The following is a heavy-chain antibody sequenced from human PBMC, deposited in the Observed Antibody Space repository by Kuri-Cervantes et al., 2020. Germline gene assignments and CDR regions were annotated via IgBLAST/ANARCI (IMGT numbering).Heavy chain of an antibody. J-gene: IGHJ1*01. V-gene: IGHV3-9*01. Sequence: GGSLRLSCAASGFTFDDYAMHWVRQAPGKGLEWVSGISWNSDRIGYADSVKGRFTISRDNSKNTLYLQMNSLRAEDTAVYYCAKDDYLGYYYDSSGYPEYFQHWGQGTLVTVSS. CDR1: GFTFDDYA. CDR3: AKDDYLGYYYDSSGYPEYFQH. CDR2: ISWNSDRI. D-gene: IGHD3-22*01.